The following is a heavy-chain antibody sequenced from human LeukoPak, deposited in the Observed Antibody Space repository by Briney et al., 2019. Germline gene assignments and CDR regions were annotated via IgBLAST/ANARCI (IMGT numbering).Heavy chain of an antibody. CDR3: AITEGMSIVVVTAIPAYFQH. J-gene: IGHJ1*01. Sequence: ASVKVSCKASGYTFTSYYMHWVRQAPGQGLEWMGIINPSGGSTSYAQKFQGRVTMTRDTSTSTVYMELSSLRSEDTAVYYCAITEGMSIVVVTAIPAYFQHWGQGTLVTVSS. CDR1: GYTFTSYY. V-gene: IGHV1-46*01. CDR2: INPSGGST. D-gene: IGHD2-21*02.